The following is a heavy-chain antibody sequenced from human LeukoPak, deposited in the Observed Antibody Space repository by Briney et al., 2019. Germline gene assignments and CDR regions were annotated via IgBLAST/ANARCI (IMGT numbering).Heavy chain of an antibody. J-gene: IGHJ4*02. Sequence: ASVKVSCKACGGTFSSYTISWVRQAPGQGLEWMGRIIPILGIANYAQKFQGRVTITADKSTSTAYMELSSLRSEDTAVYYCARDGDYYDSSGVYFDYWGQGTLVTVSS. V-gene: IGHV1-69*04. CDR2: IIPILGIA. D-gene: IGHD3-22*01. CDR3: ARDGDYYDSSGVYFDY. CDR1: GGTFSSYT.